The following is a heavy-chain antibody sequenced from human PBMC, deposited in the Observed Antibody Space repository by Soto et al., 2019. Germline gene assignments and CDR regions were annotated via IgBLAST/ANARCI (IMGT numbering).Heavy chain of an antibody. CDR2: ISHSGST. CDR3: ARGRIAAPRRLNWFDP. V-gene: IGHV4-34*01. D-gene: IGHD6-13*01. Sequence: NPSETLSLTCAVYGGSFSGYYWSWIRQPPGKGLEWIGEISHSGSTNYNPSLKSRVTISVDTSKNQFSPKLSSVTAADTAVYYCARGRIAAPRRLNWFDPWGEGTLVTVSS. CDR1: GGSFSGYY. J-gene: IGHJ5*02.